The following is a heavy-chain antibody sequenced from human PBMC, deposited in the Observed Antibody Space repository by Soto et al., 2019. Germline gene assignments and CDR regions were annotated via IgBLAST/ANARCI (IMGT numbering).Heavy chain of an antibody. CDR1: GGSVSSGACY. D-gene: IGHD5-12*01. J-gene: IGHJ3*02. CDR2: IYYSGST. CDR3: ARARLRAVYAFDI. V-gene: IGHV4-31*03. Sequence: LSLTCTVSGGSVSSGACYWTWIRQRPGKGLEWIGYIYYSGSTYYSPSLKSRLSISLDTSKNQFSLRLSSVTAADTAMYYCARARLRAVYAFDIWGQGTMVTVSS.